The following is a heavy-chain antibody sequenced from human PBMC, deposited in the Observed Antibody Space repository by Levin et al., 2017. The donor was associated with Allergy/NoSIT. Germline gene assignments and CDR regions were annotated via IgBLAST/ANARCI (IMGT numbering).Heavy chain of an antibody. Sequence: SGPTLVKPTQTLTLTCTFSGFSVSTSGVGVGWIRQPPGKALEWLALFYWDDDKRYSPSLKSRLTITKDTSKNQVVLTMTNMDPVDTATYYCAHRGYCSGGSCPHRGWGNWFDPWGQGTLVTVSS. CDR1: GFSVSTSGVG. J-gene: IGHJ5*02. V-gene: IGHV2-5*02. CDR3: AHRGYCSGGSCPHRGWGNWFDP. CDR2: FYWDDDK. D-gene: IGHD2-15*01.